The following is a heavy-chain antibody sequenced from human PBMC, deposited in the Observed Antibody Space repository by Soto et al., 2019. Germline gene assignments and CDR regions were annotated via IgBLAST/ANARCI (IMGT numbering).Heavy chain of an antibody. CDR3: ARDQYYYGSGNYYYYGMEV. CDR1: GYTFTSYY. CDR2: INPSGGST. V-gene: IGHV1-46*01. Sequence: ASVKVSCKASGYTFTSYYMHWVRQAPGQGLEWMGIINPSGGSTSYAQKFQGRVTLTTETSTSTAYMELRSLRSDDTAVYYCARDQYYYGSGNYYYYGMEVWGQGTTVTVSS. J-gene: IGHJ6*02. D-gene: IGHD3-10*01.